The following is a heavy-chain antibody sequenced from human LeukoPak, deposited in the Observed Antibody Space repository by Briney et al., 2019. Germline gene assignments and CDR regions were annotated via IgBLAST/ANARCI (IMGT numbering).Heavy chain of an antibody. Sequence: SETLSLTRTVSGVSISSSSYYWGWIRQPPGKGLEWIGSIYYSGSTYYNPSLKSRVTISVDTSKNQFSLKLSSVTAADTAVYYCARQPSLYYFDYWGQGTLVTVSS. V-gene: IGHV4-39*01. CDR1: GVSISSSSYY. J-gene: IGHJ4*02. CDR3: ARQPSLYYFDY. CDR2: IYYSGST. D-gene: IGHD2-2*01.